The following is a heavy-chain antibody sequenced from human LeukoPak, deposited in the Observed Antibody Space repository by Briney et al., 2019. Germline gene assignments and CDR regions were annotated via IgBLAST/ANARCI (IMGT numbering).Heavy chain of an antibody. CDR2: ISGSGGST. J-gene: IGHJ4*02. D-gene: IGHD3-22*01. V-gene: IGHV3-23*01. CDR1: GFTFSSYG. CDR3: AKRDYYGSSGYYYLY. Sequence: GGSLRLSCAASGFTFSSYGMSWVCQAPGKGLEWVSAISGSGGSTYYADSVKGRFTVSRDNSKNTLYLQMNSLRAEDTALYYCAKRDYYGSSGYYYLYWGQGTLVTVSS.